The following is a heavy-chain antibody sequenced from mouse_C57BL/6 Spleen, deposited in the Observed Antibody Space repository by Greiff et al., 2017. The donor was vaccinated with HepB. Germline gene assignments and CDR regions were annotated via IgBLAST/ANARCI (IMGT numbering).Heavy chain of an antibody. CDR2: IDPSDSYT. CDR3: ARGYYGNYGAMDY. J-gene: IGHJ4*01. CDR1: GYTFTSYW. D-gene: IGHD2-1*01. Sequence: VQLQQPGAELVMPGASVKLSCKASGYTFTSYWMHWMKQRPGQGLEWIGEIDPSDSYTNYNQKFKGKSTLTVDKSSSTAYMQLSSLTSEDSAVYYCARGYYGNYGAMDYWGQGTSVTVSS. V-gene: IGHV1-69*01.